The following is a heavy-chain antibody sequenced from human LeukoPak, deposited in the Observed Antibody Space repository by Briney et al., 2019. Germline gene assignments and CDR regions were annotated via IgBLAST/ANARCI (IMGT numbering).Heavy chain of an antibody. CDR3: ARVLGKYCSSTSCHLDY. CDR2: INHSGST. Sequence: GSLRLSCAASGLTLSSDWMSWVRQAPGKGLEWIGEINHSGSTNYNPSLKSRVTISVDTSKNQFSLKLSSVTAADTAVYYCARVLGKYCSSTSCHLDYWGQGTLVTVSS. CDR1: GLTLSSDW. D-gene: IGHD2-2*01. V-gene: IGHV4-34*01. J-gene: IGHJ4*02.